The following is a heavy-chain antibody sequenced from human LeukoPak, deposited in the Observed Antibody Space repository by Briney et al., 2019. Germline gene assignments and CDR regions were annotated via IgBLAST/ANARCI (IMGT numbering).Heavy chain of an antibody. CDR1: GASISSYY. D-gene: IGHD2-15*01. V-gene: IGHV4-59*01. J-gene: IGHJ4*02. CDR3: ARCPLRCSGGSCYSDYFDY. Sequence: SETLSLTCTVSGASISSYYWSWIRQPPGKGLEWIGYIYYSGSTNYNPSLKSRVTISVDTSKNQFSLKLSSVTAADTAVYYCARCPLRCSGGSCYSDYFDYWGQGTLVTVSS. CDR2: IYYSGST.